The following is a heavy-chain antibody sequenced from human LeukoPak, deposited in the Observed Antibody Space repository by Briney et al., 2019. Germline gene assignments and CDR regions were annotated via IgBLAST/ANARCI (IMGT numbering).Heavy chain of an antibody. Sequence: SETLSLTCTVSGGSISSYYWGWIRQPAGKGLEWIGRIYTSGSTNYNPSLKSRVTMSVDTSKNQFSLKLSSVTAADTAVYYCSRDSGFQSPGYWYFDLWGRGTLVTVSS. CDR3: SRDSGFQSPGYWYFDL. D-gene: IGHD3-10*01. V-gene: IGHV4-4*07. CDR2: IYTSGST. J-gene: IGHJ2*01. CDR1: GGSISSYY.